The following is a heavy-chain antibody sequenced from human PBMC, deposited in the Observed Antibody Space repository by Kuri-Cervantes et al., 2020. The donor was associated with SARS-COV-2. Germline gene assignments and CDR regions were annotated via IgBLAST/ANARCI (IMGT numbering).Heavy chain of an antibody. CDR3: ALGYWGSGYPRNYYYMDV. J-gene: IGHJ6*03. CDR1: GYSFTGYY. D-gene: IGHD3-22*01. V-gene: IGHV1-2*02. CDR2: INPNSGGT. Sequence: ASVKVSCKASGYSFTGYYIHWVRQAPGQGLEWMGWINPNSGGTNYAQKFQGRVTMTRDTSISTVYMELSRLRSDDTAVYYCALGYWGSGYPRNYYYMDVWGKGTTVTVSS.